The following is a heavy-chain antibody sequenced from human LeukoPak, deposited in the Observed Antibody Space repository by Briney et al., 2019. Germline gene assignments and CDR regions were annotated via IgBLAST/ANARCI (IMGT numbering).Heavy chain of an antibody. D-gene: IGHD5-12*01. V-gene: IGHV3-66*01. CDR2: IYSGGST. CDR1: EFSVGSNY. Sequence: GGSLRLSCAASEFSVGSNYMTWVRQAPGKGLEWVSLIYSGGSTYYADSVKGRFTISRDNSKNTLYLQMNSLRAEDTAVYYCARSNSGYDKDAFDIWGQGTMVTVSS. J-gene: IGHJ3*02. CDR3: ARSNSGYDKDAFDI.